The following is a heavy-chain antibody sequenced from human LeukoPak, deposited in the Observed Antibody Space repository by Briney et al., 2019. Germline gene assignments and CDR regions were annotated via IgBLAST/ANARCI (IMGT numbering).Heavy chain of an antibody. J-gene: IGHJ4*02. CDR1: GYSFTSYW. V-gene: IGHV5-51*01. D-gene: IGHD3-22*01. Sequence: GESLKISCKGSGYSFTSYWIGWVRQMPGKGLEWMGIIYPGDSDTRYSPSFQGQVTISADKSISTAYLQWSSLKASDTAMYYCARQGPRDYYDSSGYISGSSYYFDYWGRGTLVTVSS. CDR2: IYPGDSDT. CDR3: ARQGPRDYYDSSGYISGSSYYFDY.